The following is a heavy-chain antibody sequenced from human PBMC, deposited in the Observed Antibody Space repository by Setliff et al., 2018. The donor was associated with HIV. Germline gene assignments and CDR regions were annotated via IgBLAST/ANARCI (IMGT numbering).Heavy chain of an antibody. CDR3: ARSVRHRTVTMIVGRFDP. CDR1: GFTFSDFW. J-gene: IGHJ5*02. V-gene: IGHV3-7*03. D-gene: IGHD3-22*01. CDR2: ISPEGNKK. Sequence: GGSLRLSCAASGFTFSDFWMYWVRQAPGKGLEWVANISPEGNKKYYVGSVKGRFTSSRDNAKSSLFLQMSGLRPEDTAVYYCARSVRHRTVTMIVGRFDPWGQGALVTVSS.